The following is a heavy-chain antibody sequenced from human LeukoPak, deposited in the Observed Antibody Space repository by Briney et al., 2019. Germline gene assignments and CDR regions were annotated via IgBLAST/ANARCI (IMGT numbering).Heavy chain of an antibody. CDR3: ARSPRRHYYDSSGYYRVGWFDP. CDR2: IYYSGTT. CDR1: GGSISSSSYY. V-gene: IGHV4-39*07. J-gene: IGHJ5*02. D-gene: IGHD3-22*01. Sequence: SETLSLTCTVSGGSISSSSYYWGWIRQPPGKGLEWIGSIYYSGTTYYNPSLKSRVTISVDTSKNQFSLKLSSVTAADTAVYYCARSPRRHYYDSSGYYRVGWFDPWGQGTLVTVSS.